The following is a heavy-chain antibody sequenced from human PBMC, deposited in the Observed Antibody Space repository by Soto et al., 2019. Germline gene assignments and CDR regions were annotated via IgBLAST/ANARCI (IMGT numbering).Heavy chain of an antibody. CDR1: GVSIYNYY. J-gene: IGHJ5*02. CDR3: ARDASGGYNWFDP. Sequence: QVQLQESGPGLVKPSETLSLTCTVSGVSIYNYYWNWIRQSPGKGLEWIGYIYYSGSTKYNPSLKSRVTISVDTSKNQFSLKLSSLTAADTAVYYCARDASGGYNWFDPWGQGTLVTVSS. D-gene: IGHD2-15*01. V-gene: IGHV4-59*01. CDR2: IYYSGST.